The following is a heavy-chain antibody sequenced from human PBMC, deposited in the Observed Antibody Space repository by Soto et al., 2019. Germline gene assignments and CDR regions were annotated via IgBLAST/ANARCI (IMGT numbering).Heavy chain of an antibody. V-gene: IGHV3-64D*06. D-gene: IGHD2-8*01. Sequence: GGSLRLSCSASGFTFSSYAMHWVRQAPGKGLEYVSAISSNGGSTYYADSVKGRFTISRDNSKNTLYLQMSSLRAEDTAVYYCVKDVGYCTNGVCYSYFDYWGQGTLVTASS. CDR2: ISSNGGST. CDR3: VKDVGYCTNGVCYSYFDY. J-gene: IGHJ4*02. CDR1: GFTFSSYA.